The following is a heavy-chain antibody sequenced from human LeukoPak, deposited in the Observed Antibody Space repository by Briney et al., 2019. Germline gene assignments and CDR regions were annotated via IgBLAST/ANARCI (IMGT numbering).Heavy chain of an antibody. Sequence: GASVKVSCKASGYTFTGYYLHWVRQAPGQGLEWMGIIHPSDGSTTYAQKFQGRLTMSRDMSTSTVHMELSSLRSEDTAMYCCARDLRYGTPEYFQNGGQGTLVTVSS. V-gene: IGHV1-46*01. D-gene: IGHD3-16*02. J-gene: IGHJ1*01. CDR1: GYTFTGYY. CDR2: IHPSDGST. CDR3: ARDLRYGTPEYFQN.